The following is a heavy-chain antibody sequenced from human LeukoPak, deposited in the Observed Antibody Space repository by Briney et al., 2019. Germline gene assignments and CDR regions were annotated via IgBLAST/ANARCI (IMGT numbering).Heavy chain of an antibody. V-gene: IGHV4-31*03. D-gene: IGHD3-22*01. J-gene: IGHJ4*02. CDR1: GGSISSGGYY. CDR2: IYYSGST. Sequence: TSETLSLTCTVSGGSISSGGYYWSWIRQHPGKGLEWIGYIYYSGSTYYNPSLKSRVTISVDTSKNQFSLKLSSVTAADTAVYYCARAYYYDSSRFDYWGQGTLVTVSS. CDR3: ARAYYYDSSRFDY.